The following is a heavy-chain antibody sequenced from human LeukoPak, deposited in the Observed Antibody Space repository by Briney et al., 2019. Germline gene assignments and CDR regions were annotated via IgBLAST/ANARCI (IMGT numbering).Heavy chain of an antibody. CDR1: GYTFTGYY. J-gene: IGHJ4*02. Sequence: ASVKVSCKASGYTFTGYYMHWVRQASGQGLEWMGWINPNSGGTNYAQKVQGRVTMNRDSSISTAYMELSRLRPNDTAVYYCAREGSGPAAIYYWGQGTLVTVSS. V-gene: IGHV1-2*02. CDR2: INPNSGGT. D-gene: IGHD2-2*02. CDR3: AREGSGPAAIYY.